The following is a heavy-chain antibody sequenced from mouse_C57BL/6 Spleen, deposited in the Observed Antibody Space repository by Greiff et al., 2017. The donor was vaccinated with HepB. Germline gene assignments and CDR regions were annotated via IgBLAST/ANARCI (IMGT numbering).Heavy chain of an antibody. V-gene: IGHV2-3*01. J-gene: IGHJ4*01. Sequence: VQLQQSGPGLVAPSQSLSITCTVSGFSLTSYGVSWVRQPPGKGLEWLGVIWGDGSTNYHSALISRLSISKDNSKSQVILNLNSLQTDDTATYYCAEQEVGYAMDYWGQGTSVTVSA. CDR2: IWGDGST. CDR3: AEQEVGYAMDY. D-gene: IGHD1-1*01. CDR1: GFSLTSYG.